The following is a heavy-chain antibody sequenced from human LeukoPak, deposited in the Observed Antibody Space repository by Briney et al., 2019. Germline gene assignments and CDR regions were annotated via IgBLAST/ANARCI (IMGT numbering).Heavy chain of an antibody. D-gene: IGHD3-9*01. CDR3: ARAFYLTGYYPPGY. CDR2: IIPIFGTA. CDR1: GGTFSSYA. Sequence: GASVKVSCKASGGTFSSYAISWVRQAPGQGLEWMGGIIPIFGTANYAQKFQGRVTIAADESTSTAYMELSSLRSEDTAVYYCARAFYLTGYYPPGYWGQGTLVTVSS. J-gene: IGHJ4*02. V-gene: IGHV1-69*01.